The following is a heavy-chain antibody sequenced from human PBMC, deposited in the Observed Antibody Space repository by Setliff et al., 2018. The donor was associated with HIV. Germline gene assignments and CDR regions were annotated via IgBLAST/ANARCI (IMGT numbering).Heavy chain of an antibody. V-gene: IGHV4-38-2*01. CDR2: IYHSGST. Sequence: KPSETLSLTCAVSGFSISSGYYWGWIRQPPGKGLEWIGIIYHSGSTYYNPSLKSRVTISVDTSKNQFSLKLSSVTAADTAVYYCARRNVVVPAALDYWGQGTLVTVSS. D-gene: IGHD2-2*01. CDR3: ARRNVVVPAALDY. CDR1: GFSISSGYY. J-gene: IGHJ4*02.